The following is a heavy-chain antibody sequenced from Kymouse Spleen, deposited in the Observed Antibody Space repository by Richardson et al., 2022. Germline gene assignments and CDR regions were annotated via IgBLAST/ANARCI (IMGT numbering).Heavy chain of an antibody. D-gene: IGHD7-27*02. CDR3: ARERTTGERTYYYYGMDV. J-gene: IGHJ6*02. V-gene: IGHV3-33*01. Sequence: QVQLVESGGGVVQPGRSLRLSCAASGFTFSSYGMHWVRQAPGKGLEWVAVIWYDGSNKYYADSVKGRFTISRDNSKNTLYLQMNSLRAEDTAVYYCARERTTGERTYYYYGMDVWGQGTTVTVSS. CDR1: GFTFSSYG. CDR2: IWYDGSNK.